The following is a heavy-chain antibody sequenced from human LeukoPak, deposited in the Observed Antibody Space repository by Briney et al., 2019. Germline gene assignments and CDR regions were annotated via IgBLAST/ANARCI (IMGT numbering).Heavy chain of an antibody. J-gene: IGHJ4*02. Sequence: PGGSLRLSCATSGFTFSSYWMHWVRQAPGKGLEWVSSISSSSSYIYYADSVKGRFTISRDNAKNSLYLQMNSLRAEDTAVYYCAREDSSGWYYRGQGTLVTVSS. CDR1: GFTFSSYW. D-gene: IGHD6-19*01. V-gene: IGHV3-21*01. CDR2: ISSSSSYI. CDR3: AREDSSGWYY.